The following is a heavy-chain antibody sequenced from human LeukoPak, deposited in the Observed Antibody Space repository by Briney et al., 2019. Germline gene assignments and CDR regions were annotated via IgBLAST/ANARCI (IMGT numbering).Heavy chain of an antibody. D-gene: IGHD5-18*01. J-gene: IGHJ4*02. CDR1: GGSISTYY. CDR2: IYNSGST. V-gene: IGHV4-59*01. Sequence: PSETLSLTCTVSGGSISTYYWSWVRLPPGKGLEWIGYIYNSGSTKYNPSLKSRVTVSVDTSKNQLSLKLSSVTAADTAVCYCARARPDTAMAVDYWGQGTLVTVSS. CDR3: ARARPDTAMAVDY.